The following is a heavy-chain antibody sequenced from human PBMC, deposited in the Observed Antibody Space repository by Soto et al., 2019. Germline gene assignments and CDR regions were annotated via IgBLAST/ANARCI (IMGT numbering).Heavy chain of an antibody. CDR3: ARHVDLGIAAAGTFDP. J-gene: IGHJ5*02. CDR2: IDPSDSYT. D-gene: IGHD6-13*01. CDR1: GYSFTSYW. V-gene: IGHV5-10-1*01. Sequence: GESLKISCKGSGYSFTSYWISWVRQMTGKGLEWMGRIDPSDSYTNYSPSFQGHVTISADKSISTAYLQWSSLKASDTAMYYCARHVDLGIAAAGTFDPWGQGTLVTVSS.